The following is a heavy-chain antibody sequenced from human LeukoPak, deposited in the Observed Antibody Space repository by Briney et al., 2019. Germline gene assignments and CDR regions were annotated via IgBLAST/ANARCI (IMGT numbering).Heavy chain of an antibody. V-gene: IGHV3-73*01. D-gene: IGHD6-13*01. Sequence: PGGSLRLSCAASGFTFSGSAIHWVRQASGKGLEWVGRIRGKDNSYATVFAASVQGRFSISRDDSKNTAFLQMNSLKTEDTAVYYCTRKRTGYPFDFWGQGTVVTASS. CDR2: IRGKDNSYAT. CDR3: TRKRTGYPFDF. J-gene: IGHJ3*01. CDR1: GFTFSGSA.